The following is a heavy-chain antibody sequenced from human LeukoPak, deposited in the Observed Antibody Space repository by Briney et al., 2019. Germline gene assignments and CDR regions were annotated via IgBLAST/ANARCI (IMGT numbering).Heavy chain of an antibody. D-gene: IGHD6-19*01. J-gene: IGHJ4*02. CDR2: ISSNGGST. V-gene: IGHV3-64*01. CDR3: AREAAVDSSGWYLFDY. Sequence: PGGSLRLSCAASGFTFRSYGMHWVRQAPGKGLEYVAAISSNGGSTDYANSVKGRFTISRDNSKNTLYLQMGSLRAEDMAVYYCAREAAVDSSGWYLFDYWGQGTLVTVSS. CDR1: GFTFRSYG.